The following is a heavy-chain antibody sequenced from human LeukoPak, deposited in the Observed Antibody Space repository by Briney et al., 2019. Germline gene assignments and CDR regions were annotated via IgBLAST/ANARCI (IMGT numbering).Heavy chain of an antibody. Sequence: PSGTLSLTCAVSGGSISSSNWWSWVRQPPGKGLEWIGEIYHSGSTNYNPSLKSRVTISVDKSKNQFSLKLSSVTAADTAVYYCARDHGLAAAYYYYGMDVWGQGTTVTVSS. CDR1: GGSISSSNW. CDR2: IYHSGST. CDR3: ARDHGLAAAYYYYGMDV. V-gene: IGHV4-4*02. D-gene: IGHD6-13*01. J-gene: IGHJ6*02.